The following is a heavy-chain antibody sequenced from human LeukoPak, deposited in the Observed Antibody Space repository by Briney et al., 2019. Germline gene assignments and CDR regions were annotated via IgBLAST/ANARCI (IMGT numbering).Heavy chain of an antibody. D-gene: IGHD3-10*01. CDR1: GGSISSYY. CDR3: ARMVRGYGNYGMDV. V-gene: IGHV4-59*08. J-gene: IGHJ6*02. CDR2: IYYSGST. Sequence: SETLSLTCTVSGGSISSYYWSWIRQPPGKGLEWIGYIYYSGSTNYNPSLKSRVTISVDTSKNQFSLKLSSVTAADTAVYCCARMVRGYGNYGMDVWGQGTTVTVSS.